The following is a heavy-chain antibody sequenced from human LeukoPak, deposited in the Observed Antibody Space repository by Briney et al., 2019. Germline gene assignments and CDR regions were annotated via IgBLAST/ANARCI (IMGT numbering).Heavy chain of an antibody. J-gene: IGHJ4*02. CDR3: ARAAYCSSTSCGNFDY. D-gene: IGHD2-2*01. Sequence: ASVKVSCKASGYTFTSYYMHWVRQAPGQGLEWMGIINPSGGSTSYAQKFQGRVTMTRDTSTSTVYMELSSLRSEDTAVYYCARAAYCSSTSCGNFDYWGQGTLVTVSS. CDR2: INPSGGST. V-gene: IGHV1-46*01. CDR1: GYTFTSYY.